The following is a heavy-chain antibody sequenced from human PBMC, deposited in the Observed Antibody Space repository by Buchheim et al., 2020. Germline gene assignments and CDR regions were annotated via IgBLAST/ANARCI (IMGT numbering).Heavy chain of an antibody. CDR3: AREWNDYDFWSGYYHDYGMDV. CDR2: MNPNSGNT. Sequence: QVQLVQSGAEVKKPGASVKVSCKASGYTFTSYDINWVRQATGQGLEWMGWMNPNSGNTGYAQKFQGRVTMTRNTSISTAYTELSSLRSEDTAVYYCAREWNDYDFWSGYYHDYGMDVWGQGTT. CDR1: GYTFTSYD. J-gene: IGHJ6*02. D-gene: IGHD3-3*01. V-gene: IGHV1-8*01.